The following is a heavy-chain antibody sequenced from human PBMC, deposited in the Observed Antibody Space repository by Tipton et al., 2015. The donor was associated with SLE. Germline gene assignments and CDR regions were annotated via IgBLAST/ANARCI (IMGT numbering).Heavy chain of an antibody. V-gene: IGHV4-34*01. D-gene: IGHD3-10*01. CDR2: INRSGST. CDR3: ARVLFSIVAIPGTIYYYSLMDV. J-gene: IGHJ6*03. CDR1: GGSFSGYY. Sequence: TLSLTCAVYGGSFSGYYWSWIRQPPGKGLEWIGEINRSGSTNYTPSLKSRVTISVDTSKNQFSLKLTSVTAADTAVYYCARVLFSIVAIPGTIYYYSLMDVGDKGPTVPVSS.